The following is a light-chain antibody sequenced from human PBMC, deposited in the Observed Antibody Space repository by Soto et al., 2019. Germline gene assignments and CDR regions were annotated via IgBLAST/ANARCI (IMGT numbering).Light chain of an antibody. J-gene: IGKJ5*01. V-gene: IGKV1-33*01. CDR1: QDINKN. Sequence: DIQITQSPSSPSASVGDRVTITCQASQDINKNLIWYQQKPGKAPKLLIYDASDLETGVPSRFSGSGSGTGFTFTISSPQPEDFATYYCQQYESLPLTFGQGTRLEIK. CDR2: DAS. CDR3: QQYESLPLT.